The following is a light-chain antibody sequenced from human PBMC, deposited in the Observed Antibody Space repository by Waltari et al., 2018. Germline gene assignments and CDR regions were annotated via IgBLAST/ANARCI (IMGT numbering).Light chain of an antibody. V-gene: IGLV2-14*01. CDR2: DVS. CDR3: CSFTSRSTWV. J-gene: IGLJ3*02. CDR1: SSDVGGYNY. Sequence: QSALTQPASVSGSPGQSITISCTGTSSDVGGYNYVSWYQQHPGKVPKLLIFDVSNRPSGVSNRFSGSKSGNTASLTISGLQAEDESDYYCCSFTSRSTWVFGGWTKLTVL.